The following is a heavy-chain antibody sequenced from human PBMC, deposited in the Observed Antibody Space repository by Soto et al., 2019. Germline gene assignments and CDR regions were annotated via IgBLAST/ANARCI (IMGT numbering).Heavy chain of an antibody. CDR3: ARVRLYDYGDPHDAFDI. CDR1: GYTFTSYG. CDR2: ISAYNGNT. Sequence: QVQLVQSGAEVKKPGASVKVSCKASGYTFTSYGISWVRQAPGQGLEWMGWISAYNGNTNYAQKLQGRVTMTTDTSTSTSYMELRSLRSDDTAVYYCARVRLYDYGDPHDAFDIWGQGTMVTVSS. J-gene: IGHJ3*02. V-gene: IGHV1-18*01. D-gene: IGHD3-16*01.